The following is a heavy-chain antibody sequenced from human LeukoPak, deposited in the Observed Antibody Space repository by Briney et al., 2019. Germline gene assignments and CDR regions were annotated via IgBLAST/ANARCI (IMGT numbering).Heavy chain of an antibody. D-gene: IGHD3-16*02. CDR1: GGSFSGYY. CDR2: INHSGST. V-gene: IGHV4-34*01. Sequence: PLETLSLTCAVYGGSFSGYYWSWIRQPPGMGLEWIGEINHSGSTNCNPSLKSRVIISVDTSKNQFSLKLSSVTAADTAVYYCARVKYDYVWGSYRDIDLTDYWGQGTLVTVSS. CDR3: ARVKYDYVWGSYRDIDLTDY. J-gene: IGHJ4*02.